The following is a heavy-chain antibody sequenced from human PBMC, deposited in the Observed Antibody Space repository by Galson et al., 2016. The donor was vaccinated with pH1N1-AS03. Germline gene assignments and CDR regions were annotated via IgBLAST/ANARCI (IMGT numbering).Heavy chain of an antibody. CDR2: VGGVDGSL. J-gene: IGHJ5*02. V-gene: IGHV3-23*01. CDR3: ARGSGSPHWFDP. CDR1: GFTFSIYA. Sequence: SLRLSCAASGFTFSIYAMHWVRQAPGKGLEWVSGVGGVDGSLWYAESVKGRFTVSRDNSKGTLDLQMNSLRVDDTAVYYCARGSGSPHWFDPWGQGTLVTVSS. D-gene: IGHD3-3*01.